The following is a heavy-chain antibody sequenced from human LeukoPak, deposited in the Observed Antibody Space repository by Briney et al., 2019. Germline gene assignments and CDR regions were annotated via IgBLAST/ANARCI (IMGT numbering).Heavy chain of an antibody. CDR3: ARELPGGFGY. Sequence: GGSLRLSCAASGFTFSSYWMSWARQVPGKGLEWVANIKEDGCEKYFVDSVKGRFTISRDNAKNSLFLQMNSLRVEDTAVYYCARELPGGFGYWGQGTLVTVSS. D-gene: IGHD3-10*01. CDR2: IKEDGCEK. CDR1: GFTFSSYW. V-gene: IGHV3-7*05. J-gene: IGHJ4*02.